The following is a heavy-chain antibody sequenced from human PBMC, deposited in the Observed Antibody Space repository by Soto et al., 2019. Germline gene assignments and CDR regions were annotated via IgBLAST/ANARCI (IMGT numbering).Heavy chain of an antibody. CDR1: GFSLSTSVVG. D-gene: IGHD3-3*01. Sequence: SGPTLVNPTQTLTLTCTFSGFSLSTSVVGVGWIRQPPGKALEWLALIYWNDDKRYSPSLKSRLTITKDTSKNQVVLTMTNMDPVDTATYYCAHTPFHDDFWSGLRWFDPWGQGTLVTVSS. CDR3: AHTPFHDDFWSGLRWFDP. V-gene: IGHV2-5*01. J-gene: IGHJ5*02. CDR2: IYWNDDK.